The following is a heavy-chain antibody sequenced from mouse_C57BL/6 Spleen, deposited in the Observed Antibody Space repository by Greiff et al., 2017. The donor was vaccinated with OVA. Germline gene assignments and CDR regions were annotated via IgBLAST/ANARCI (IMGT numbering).Heavy chain of an antibody. J-gene: IGHJ1*03. D-gene: IGHD1-1*01. CDR3: ARGIYYYGSSYEYFDV. Sequence: QVQLKESGAELMKPGASVKLSCKATGYTFTGYWIEWVKQRPGHGLEWIGEILPGSGSTNYNEKFKGKATFTADTSSNTAYMQLSSLTTEDSAIYYCARGIYYYGSSYEYFDVWGTGTTVTVSS. CDR1: GYTFTGYW. CDR2: ILPGSGST. V-gene: IGHV1-9*01.